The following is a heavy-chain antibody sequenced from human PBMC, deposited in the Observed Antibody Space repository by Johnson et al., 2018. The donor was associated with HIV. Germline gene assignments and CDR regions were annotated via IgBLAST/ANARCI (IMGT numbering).Heavy chain of an antibody. Sequence: QVQLVESGGGVVQPGRSLRLSCAASGFTFNSYAMHWVRQAPGKGLEWVAVISYDGSNKYYADSVKGRFTISRDNSKNTLYLQINSLRAEDTAVYHCSRDRIVGADYDAFDICGQGTMVTVSS. CDR2: ISYDGSNK. CDR3: SRDRIVGADYDAFDI. J-gene: IGHJ3*02. D-gene: IGHD1-26*01. V-gene: IGHV3-30*04. CDR1: GFTFNSYA.